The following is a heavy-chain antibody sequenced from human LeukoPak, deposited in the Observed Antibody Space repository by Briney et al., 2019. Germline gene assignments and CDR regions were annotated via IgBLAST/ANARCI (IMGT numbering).Heavy chain of an antibody. J-gene: IGHJ4*02. V-gene: IGHV1-2*06. Sequence: ASVKVSCKASGYTFTGYYMHWVRQAPGQGLEWMGRINPNSGGTNHAQKFQGRVTMTRDTSISTAYMELNRLRSDDTAVYYCARTLTYYYDSSGYLLRAQNDYWGQGTLVTVSS. CDR2: INPNSGGT. CDR3: ARTLTYYYDSSGYLLRAQNDY. D-gene: IGHD3-22*01. CDR1: GYTFTGYY.